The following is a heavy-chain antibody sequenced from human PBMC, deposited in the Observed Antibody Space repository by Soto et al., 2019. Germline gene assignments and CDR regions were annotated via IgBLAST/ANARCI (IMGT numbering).Heavy chain of an antibody. D-gene: IGHD3-16*02. V-gene: IGHV3-33*01. J-gene: IGHJ6*02. CDR1: GFTFSSYG. CDR2: IWYDGSNK. Sequence: QVQLVESGGGVVQPGRSLRLSCAASGFTFSSYGMHWVRQAPGKGLEWVAVIWYDGSNKYYADSVKGRFTISRDNSKSTLYLQMNSLRAEDTAVYYCARDLDPYYDYVWGSYRYLYYYYGMDVWGQGTTVTVSS. CDR3: ARDLDPYYDYVWGSYRYLYYYYGMDV.